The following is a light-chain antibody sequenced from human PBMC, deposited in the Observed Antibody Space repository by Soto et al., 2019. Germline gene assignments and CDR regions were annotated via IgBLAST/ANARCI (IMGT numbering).Light chain of an antibody. CDR3: QQFSRPPLT. CDR1: QSIASSY. CDR2: RTF. V-gene: IGKV3-20*01. J-gene: IGKJ4*01. Sequence: EIVLTQSPGTLSLSPGERATLSCRASQSIASSYLAWYQQKPGQPPRLLLYRTFNRATGIPDRFSASGSRTDFTLTIIRLEPEDFAVYFCQQFSRPPLTFGGGTKVEI.